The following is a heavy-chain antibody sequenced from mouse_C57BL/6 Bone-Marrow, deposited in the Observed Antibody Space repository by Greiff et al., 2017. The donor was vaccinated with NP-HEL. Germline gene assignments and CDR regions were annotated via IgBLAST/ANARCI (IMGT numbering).Heavy chain of an antibody. J-gene: IGHJ3*01. CDR3: ARQGDYYGSRSWFAY. Sequence: EVKVVESGGGLVQPGGSLKLSCAASGFTFSDYYMYWVRQTPEKRLEWVAYISNGGGSTYYPDTVKGRFTISRDNAKNTLYLQMSRLKSEDTAMYYCARQGDYYGSRSWFAYWGQGTLVTVSA. CDR1: GFTFSDYY. D-gene: IGHD1-1*01. CDR2: ISNGGGST. V-gene: IGHV5-12*01.